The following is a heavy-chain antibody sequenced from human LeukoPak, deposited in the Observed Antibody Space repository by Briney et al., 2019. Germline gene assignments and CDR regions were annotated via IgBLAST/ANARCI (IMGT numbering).Heavy chain of an antibody. CDR2: IYTSGST. CDR1: GGSLSSGSYY. Sequence: PSETQSLTCTVSGGSLSSGSYYWSWIRQPAGKGLEWIGRIYTSGSTNYNPSLKSRVTISVDTSKNQFSLKLSSVTAADTAVYYCARGGVVVPEQYFQHWGQGTLVTVSS. J-gene: IGHJ1*01. CDR3: ARGGVVVPEQYFQH. V-gene: IGHV4-61*02. D-gene: IGHD2-2*01.